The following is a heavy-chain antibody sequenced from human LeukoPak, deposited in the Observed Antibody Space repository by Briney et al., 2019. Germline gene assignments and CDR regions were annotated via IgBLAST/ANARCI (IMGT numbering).Heavy chain of an antibody. CDR2: FDPEDGET. D-gene: IGHD1-26*01. Sequence: VASVKVSCTVSGYTLTELSMHWVRQAPGKGLEWMGGFDPEDGETIYAQKFQGRVTMTEDTSTDTAYMELSSLRSEDTAVYYCATDTYSGSYGMDVWGQGTTVTVSS. V-gene: IGHV1-24*01. CDR3: ATDTYSGSYGMDV. CDR1: GYTLTELS. J-gene: IGHJ6*02.